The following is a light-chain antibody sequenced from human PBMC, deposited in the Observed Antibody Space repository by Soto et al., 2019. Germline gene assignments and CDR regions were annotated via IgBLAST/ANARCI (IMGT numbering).Light chain of an antibody. CDR2: VNSGGSH. Sequence: QLVLTQSPSASASLGASVKLTCTLSSGHSNYAIAWHQQQPEKGPRYLMKVNSGGSHNTGDGIPDRFSGSSSGAERYLFISSLQSEDEADYYCQTWGTGSAIVVFGGGTQLTVL. CDR3: QTWGTGSAIVV. J-gene: IGLJ7*01. V-gene: IGLV4-69*01. CDR1: SGHSNYA.